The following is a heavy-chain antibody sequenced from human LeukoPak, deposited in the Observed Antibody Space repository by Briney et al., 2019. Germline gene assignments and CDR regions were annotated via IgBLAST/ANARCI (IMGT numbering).Heavy chain of an antibody. CDR1: GFTFSSYA. CDR2: ISYDGSNK. J-gene: IGHJ6*04. CDR3: ARDPFIVATILRSHYYGMDV. D-gene: IGHD5-12*01. Sequence: GGSLRLSCAASGFTFSSYAMHWVRQAPGKGLEWVAVISYDGSNKYYADSVKGRFTISRDNSKNTLYLQMNSLRAEDMAVYYCARDPFIVATILRSHYYGMDVWGKGTTATVSS. V-gene: IGHV3-30*04.